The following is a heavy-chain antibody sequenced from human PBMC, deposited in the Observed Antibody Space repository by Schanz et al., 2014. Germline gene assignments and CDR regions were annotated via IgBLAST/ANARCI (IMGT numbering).Heavy chain of an antibody. V-gene: IGHV3-21*01. CDR1: GFIFTSYS. J-gene: IGHJ4*03. CDR2: ISSSSNYY. CDR3: ARGTPFLCDY. D-gene: IGHD3-16*01. Sequence: EVQLVESGGGLVKSGGSLRLSCATSGFIFTSYSMHWVRQAPGKGLEWVSSISSSSNYYYYADSVKGRFTISRDAAKDSLFLQMTSLRADDTAVYYCARGTPFLCDYWGQGTTVTVSS.